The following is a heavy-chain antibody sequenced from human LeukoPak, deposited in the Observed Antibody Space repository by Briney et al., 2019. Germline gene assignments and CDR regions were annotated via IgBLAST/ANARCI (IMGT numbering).Heavy chain of an antibody. CDR2: IDWDDDK. CDR1: GFSLSTSGMC. Sequence: SGPTLVNPTQTLTLTCTFSGFSLSTSGMCVSWIRQPPGKALEWLARIDWDDDKYYSTSLKTRLTISKDTSKNQVVLTMTNMDPVDTATYYCARIRRIAVAETYYYYMDVWGKGTTVIISS. V-gene: IGHV2-70*11. CDR3: ARIRRIAVAETYYYYMDV. D-gene: IGHD6-19*01. J-gene: IGHJ6*03.